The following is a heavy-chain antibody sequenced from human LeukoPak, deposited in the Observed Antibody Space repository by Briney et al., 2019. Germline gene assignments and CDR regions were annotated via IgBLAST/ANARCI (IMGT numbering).Heavy chain of an antibody. D-gene: IGHD6-19*01. CDR2: INPSRGGT. J-gene: IGHJ6*03. Sequence: ASVKVSCKASGYTFTGYYMHWVRQAPGQGLEWMGWINPSRGGTNSAQKFQGRVTMTTDTSTSTAYMELRSLRSDDTAVYYCARDSIAVAPNRYYYYYYMDVWGKGTTVTVSS. V-gene: IGHV1-2*02. CDR3: ARDSIAVAPNRYYYYYYMDV. CDR1: GYTFTGYY.